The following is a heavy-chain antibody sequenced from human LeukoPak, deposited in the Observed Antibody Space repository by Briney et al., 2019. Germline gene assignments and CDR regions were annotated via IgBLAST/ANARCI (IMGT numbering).Heavy chain of an antibody. CDR1: GFTFSRYW. CDR3: AKATGYLL. J-gene: IGHJ4*02. V-gene: IGHV3-7*01. Sequence: GGSLRLSCAASGFTFSRYWMSWVRQAPGKGLEWVANIKKDGSEKYYMDSMKGRFIISRDNAKNSLHLHMNSLRAEDTAVYYCAKATGYLLWGQGTLVIVSS. CDR2: IKKDGSEK. D-gene: IGHD1-14*01.